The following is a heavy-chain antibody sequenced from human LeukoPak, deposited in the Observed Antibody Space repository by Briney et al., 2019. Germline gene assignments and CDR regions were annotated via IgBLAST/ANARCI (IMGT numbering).Heavy chain of an antibody. Sequence: SETLSLTCAVSGGSISSGGYSWSWIRQPPGKGLERIGYIYHSGSTYYNPSLKSRVTISVDRSKNQFSLKLSSVTAADTAVYYCARERLSQRITIFGVVIKRHGMDVWGQGTTVTVSS. D-gene: IGHD3-3*01. J-gene: IGHJ6*02. CDR2: IYHSGST. CDR1: GGSISSGGYS. V-gene: IGHV4-30-2*01. CDR3: ARERLSQRITIFGVVIKRHGMDV.